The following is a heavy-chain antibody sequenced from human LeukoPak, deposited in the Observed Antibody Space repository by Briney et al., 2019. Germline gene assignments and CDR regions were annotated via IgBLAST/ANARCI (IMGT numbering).Heavy chain of an antibody. D-gene: IGHD2-15*01. CDR1: GGSISSGGYY. J-gene: IGHJ5*02. CDR3: ARSHHYCSGGSCYSPNWFDP. V-gene: IGHV4-31*03. Sequence: ASQTLSLTCTVSGGSISSGGYYWSWIRQHPGKGLEWIGYIYYSGNTYYNPSLKSRVIISVDTSKNQFSLKLSPVTAADTAVYYCARSHHYCSGGSCYSPNWFDPWGQGTLVAVSS. CDR2: IYYSGNT.